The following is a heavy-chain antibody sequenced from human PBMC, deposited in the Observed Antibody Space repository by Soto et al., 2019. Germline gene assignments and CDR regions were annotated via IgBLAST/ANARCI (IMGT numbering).Heavy chain of an antibody. J-gene: IGHJ6*03. CDR1: GFTFSSYA. D-gene: IGHD3-9*01. V-gene: IGHV3-23*01. CDR2: ISGSGGST. Sequence: GGSLRLSCAASGFTFSSYAMSWVRQAPGKGLEWVSAISGSGGSTYYADSVKGRITISRDNSKNTLYLQMNSLRAEDTAVYYCAKSAYYDILTGYYEYYYYYYMDVWGKGTTVTVSS. CDR3: AKSAYYDILTGYYEYYYYYYMDV.